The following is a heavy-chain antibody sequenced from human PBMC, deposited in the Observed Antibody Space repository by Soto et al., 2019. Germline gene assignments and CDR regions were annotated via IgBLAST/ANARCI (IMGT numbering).Heavy chain of an antibody. Sequence: GGSLRLSCAASGFTFSSYAMSWVRQAPGKGLEWVSAISGSGGSTYYADSVKGRFTISRDNSKNTLYLQMNSLRAEDTAVYYCAKVGGGGYRLLSDPFDYGAREPWSPSPQ. D-gene: IGHD2-2*01. J-gene: IGHJ4*02. CDR1: GFTFSSYA. CDR2: ISGSGGST. V-gene: IGHV3-23*01. CDR3: AKVGGGGYRLLSDPFDY.